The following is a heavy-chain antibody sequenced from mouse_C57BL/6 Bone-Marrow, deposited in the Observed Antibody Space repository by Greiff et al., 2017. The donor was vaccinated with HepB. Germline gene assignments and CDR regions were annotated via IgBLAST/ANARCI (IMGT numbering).Heavy chain of an antibody. J-gene: IGHJ4*01. CDR1: GYSITSGYY. Sequence: DVKLVESGPGLVKPSQSLSLTCSVTGYSITSGYYWNWIRQFPGNKLEWMGYISYDGSNNYNPSLKNRISITRDTSKNQFFLKLNSVTTEDTATYYCARDDYGYAMDYWGQGTSVTVSS. CDR2: ISYDGSN. D-gene: IGHD1-1*02. CDR3: ARDDYGYAMDY. V-gene: IGHV3-6*01.